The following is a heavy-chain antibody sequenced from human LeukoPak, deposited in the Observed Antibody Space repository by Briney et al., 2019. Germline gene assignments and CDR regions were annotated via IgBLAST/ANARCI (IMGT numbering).Heavy chain of an antibody. V-gene: IGHV3-23*01. J-gene: IGHJ5*02. CDR3: ATDPEEDYGDYFNWFDP. Sequence: SGGSLRLSCAASGFTFSSYAMSWVRQAPGKGLEWVSAISGSGGSTYYADSVKGRFTISRDNSKNTLYLQMNSLRAEDTAVYYCATDPEEDYGDYFNWFDPWGQGTLVTVSS. D-gene: IGHD4-17*01. CDR1: GFTFSSYA. CDR2: ISGSGGST.